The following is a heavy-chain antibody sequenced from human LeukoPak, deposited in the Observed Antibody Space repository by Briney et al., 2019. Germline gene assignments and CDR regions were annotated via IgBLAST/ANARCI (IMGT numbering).Heavy chain of an antibody. V-gene: IGHV1-3*01. CDR1: GYTFTSYA. J-gene: IGHJ4*02. Sequence: GASVKVSCKASGYTFTSYAMHWVRQAPGQRLEWMGWINAGNGNTKYSQKFQGRVTITRDTSASTAYMELSSLRSEDTAVYYCVSHYYGSGSYYNPLDYWGQGTLVTVSS. CDR2: INAGNGNT. D-gene: IGHD3-10*01. CDR3: VSHYYGSGSYYNPLDY.